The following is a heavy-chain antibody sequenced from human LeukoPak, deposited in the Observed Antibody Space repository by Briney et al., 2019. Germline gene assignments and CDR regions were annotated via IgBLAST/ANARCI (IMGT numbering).Heavy chain of an antibody. CDR3: ARDLGSGSLHY. CDR1: GYTFTTYA. CDR2: IDVGNGKT. D-gene: IGHD1-26*01. Sequence: ASVKVSCKASGYTFTTYAIHWVRQAPGQRLEWMGWIDVGNGKTKYSQKFQGRGTITRDTSASTAYLELSSLTSEDTAVYYCARDLGSGSLHYWGQGTLVTVSS. V-gene: IGHV1-3*01. J-gene: IGHJ4*02.